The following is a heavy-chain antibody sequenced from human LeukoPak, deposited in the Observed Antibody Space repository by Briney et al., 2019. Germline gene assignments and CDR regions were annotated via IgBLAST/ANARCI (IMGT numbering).Heavy chain of an antibody. CDR2: INHSGST. CDR1: GGSFSGYY. CDR3: ARAQDWYSSREEGDY. Sequence: KPSETLSLTCAVYGGSFSGYYWSWIRQPPGKGLEWIGEINHSGSTNYNPSLKSRVTISVDTSKKQFSLKLSSVTAADTAVYYCARAQDWYSSREEGDYWGQGTLVTVSS. V-gene: IGHV4-34*01. D-gene: IGHD6-13*01. J-gene: IGHJ4*02.